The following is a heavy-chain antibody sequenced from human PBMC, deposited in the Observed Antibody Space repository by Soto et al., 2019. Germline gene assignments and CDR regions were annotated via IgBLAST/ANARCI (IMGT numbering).Heavy chain of an antibody. Sequence: SLTCTVSGGSISSYYWSWIRQPPGKGLEWIGYIYYSGSTNYNPSLKSRVTISVDTSKNQFSLKLSSVTAADTAVYYCARDLGPHYYFDYWGQGTLVTVSS. CDR2: IYYSGST. V-gene: IGHV4-59*12. CDR1: GGSISSYY. CDR3: ARDLGPHYYFDY. J-gene: IGHJ4*02.